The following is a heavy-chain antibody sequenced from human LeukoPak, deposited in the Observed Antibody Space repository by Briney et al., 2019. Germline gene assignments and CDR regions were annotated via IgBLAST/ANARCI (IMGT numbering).Heavy chain of an antibody. CDR2: INHSGST. Sequence: SETLSLTCAVYGGSFSGYYWSWIRQPPGKGLEWIGEINHSGSTNYNPSLKSRVTISVDTSKNQFSLKLSSVTAADTAVYYCARAYCGGDCYSDRLYYYYGMDVWGQGTTVTVSS. CDR1: GGSFSGYY. V-gene: IGHV4-34*01. CDR3: ARAYCGGDCYSDRLYYYYGMDV. D-gene: IGHD2-21*02. J-gene: IGHJ6*02.